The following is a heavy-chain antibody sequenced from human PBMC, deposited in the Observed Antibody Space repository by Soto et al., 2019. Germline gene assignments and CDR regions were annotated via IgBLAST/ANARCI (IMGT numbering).Heavy chain of an antibody. Sequence: ASVKVSCKASGYTFTSYAMHWVRQAPGQRLEWMGWINAGNGNTKYSQKFQGRVTITRDTSASTAYMELSSLRSEDTAVYYCARAGGYCSGGSCHEDYYYYMDVWGKGTTVTVSS. D-gene: IGHD2-15*01. CDR2: INAGNGNT. CDR3: ARAGGYCSGGSCHEDYYYYMDV. CDR1: GYTFTSYA. J-gene: IGHJ6*03. V-gene: IGHV1-3*01.